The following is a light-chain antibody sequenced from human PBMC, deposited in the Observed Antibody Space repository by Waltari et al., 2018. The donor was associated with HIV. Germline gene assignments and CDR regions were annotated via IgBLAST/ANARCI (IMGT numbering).Light chain of an antibody. J-gene: IGKJ1*01. V-gene: IGKV4-1*01. CDR2: WAS. Sequence: DIVVTQSPDSLAVSLGGRAALNCKSTQICLYRSSNTNDLAWYQKKPVQPPKLLIYWASTRASGVPARFSGSGSGTNFTLTINGLQAEDVAIYYCQQFYTTTWSFGPGTRVEI. CDR3: QQFYTTTWS. CDR1: QICLYRSSNTND.